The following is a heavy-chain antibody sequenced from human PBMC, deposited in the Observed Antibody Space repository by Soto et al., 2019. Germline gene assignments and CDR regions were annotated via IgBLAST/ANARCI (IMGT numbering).Heavy chain of an antibody. J-gene: IGHJ5*01. V-gene: IGHV4-34*01. CDR1: GGSFSGYY. CDR2: IYHTGNT. D-gene: IGHD2-2*01. Sequence: PSETLSLTCAVYGGSFSGYYWSWIRQTPWKGLEWIGYIYHTGNTYYNPSLRSRVSISVDKSKSQFSLKLISVTAADTAVYFCARDEYQLLSSVSWFDSWGQGTLVTVSS. CDR3: ARDEYQLLSSVSWFDS.